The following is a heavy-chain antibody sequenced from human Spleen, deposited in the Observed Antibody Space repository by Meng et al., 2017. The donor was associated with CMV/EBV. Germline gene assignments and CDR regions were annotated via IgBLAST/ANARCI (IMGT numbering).Heavy chain of an antibody. J-gene: IGHJ6*02. D-gene: IGHD5-24*01. V-gene: IGHV1-69*05. CDR3: ATGEFDGSYYYGLDV. Sequence: SVKVSCKASGNTFTGYYMHWVRQAPGQGLEWMGGIIPTFGTPNYAQKFQDRVSITTDEATSTSYMDLSGLRSEDTAIYYCATGEFDGSYYYGLDVWGQGTTVTVSS. CDR2: IIPTFGTP. CDR1: GNTFTGYY.